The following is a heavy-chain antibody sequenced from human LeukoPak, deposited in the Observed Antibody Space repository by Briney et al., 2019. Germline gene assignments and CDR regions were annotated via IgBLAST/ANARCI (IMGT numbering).Heavy chain of an antibody. CDR3: ARHSGSSSSRPYYYYMDV. D-gene: IGHD6-6*01. J-gene: IGHJ6*03. CDR1: GYSFTSYW. V-gene: IGHV5-51*01. CDR2: IYPGDSDT. Sequence: GESLKISCKGSGYSFTSYWIGWVRQLPGKGLEWMGIIYPGDSDTRYSPSFQGQVTISADKSISTAYLQWSSLKASDTAMYYCARHSGSSSSRPYYYYMDVWGKGTTVTVPS.